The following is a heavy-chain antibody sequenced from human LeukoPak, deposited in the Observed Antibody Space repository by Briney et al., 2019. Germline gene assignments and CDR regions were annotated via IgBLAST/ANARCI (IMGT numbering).Heavy chain of an antibody. V-gene: IGHV3-66*01. CDR3: AREGYYDILTGYSNYGMDV. J-gene: IGHJ6*02. CDR1: GFTVSSNY. Sequence: PGGSLRLSCAASGFTVSSNYMSWVRQAPGKGLEWVSVIYSDGSTYYADSVKGRFTISRDNSKNTLYLQMNSLRAEDTAVYYCAREGYYDILTGYSNYGMDVWGQGTTVTVSS. CDR2: IYSDGST. D-gene: IGHD3-9*01.